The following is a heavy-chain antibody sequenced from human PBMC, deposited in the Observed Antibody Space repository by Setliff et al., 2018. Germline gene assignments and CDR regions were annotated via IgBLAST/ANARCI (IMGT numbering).Heavy chain of an antibody. CDR2: IYTSGST. Sequence: SETLSLTCTVSGGSISSGSYYWSWIRQPAGKGLEWIGHIYTSGSTNYNPSLKSRVTISVDTSKKQLSLKLSSVTAADTAVYYCASPFPHGWSGYYGVGWFDPWGQGTLVTVSS. CDR1: GGSISSGSYY. J-gene: IGHJ5*02. V-gene: IGHV4-61*09. D-gene: IGHD3-3*01. CDR3: ASPFPHGWSGYYGVGWFDP.